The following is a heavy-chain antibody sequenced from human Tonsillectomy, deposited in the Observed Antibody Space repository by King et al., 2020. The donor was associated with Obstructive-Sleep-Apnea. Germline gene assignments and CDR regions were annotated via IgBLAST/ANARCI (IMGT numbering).Heavy chain of an antibody. D-gene: IGHD3-3*01. CDR2: INYSGST. J-gene: IGHJ6*02. V-gene: IGHV4-59*01. Sequence: QLQESGPGLVKPSETLSLTCTVSGGSISSYYWSWIRQPPGKGLEWIGYINYSGSTNYNPSLKSRLTMSVDTSKTQFSLKLSSFTAADTAVYYCARVLLGVASNYYYGMDVWGQGTTVTVSS. CDR3: ARVLLGVASNYYYGMDV. CDR1: GGSISSYY.